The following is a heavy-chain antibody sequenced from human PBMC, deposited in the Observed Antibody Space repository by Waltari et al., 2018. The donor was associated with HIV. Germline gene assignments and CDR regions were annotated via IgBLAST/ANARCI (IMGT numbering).Heavy chain of an antibody. CDR1: GVTFRNYG. D-gene: IGHD1-1*01. J-gene: IGHJ6*02. CDR3: AIQHNPLHNYYYGMDV. V-gene: IGHV3-23*01. Sequence: EVQLLESGGGLVQPGGSLRLSCVASGVTFRNYGMTWVRQAPGKGLEWVSGVSGSGGSTHYADSVKGRFTISRDNSKDTLYLQMNTLRAEDTAVYYCAIQHNPLHNYYYGMDVWGQGTTVTVSS. CDR2: VSGSGGST.